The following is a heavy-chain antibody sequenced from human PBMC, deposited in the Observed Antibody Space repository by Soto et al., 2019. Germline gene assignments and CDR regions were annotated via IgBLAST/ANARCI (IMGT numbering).Heavy chain of an antibody. D-gene: IGHD3-22*01. CDR1: GYTFTAYY. J-gene: IGHJ5*02. CDR3: ARIGYYYDSSGYYYVDWFDP. Sequence: GASVNVSCKSAGYTFTAYYIHWVRQAPGQGLECMGWISPNSRDTNNAQKFQGRVTMTRDASTRTAYMELSRLRSDDTAVYYGARIGYYYDSSGYYYVDWFDPWGQGTLVTVSS. V-gene: IGHV1-2*02. CDR2: ISPNSRDT.